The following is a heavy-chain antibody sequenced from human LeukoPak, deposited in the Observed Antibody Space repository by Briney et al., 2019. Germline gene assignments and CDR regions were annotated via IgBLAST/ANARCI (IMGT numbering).Heavy chain of an antibody. CDR2: ISAYNGNR. CDR1: GYTFTSYG. Sequence: GASVKVSCKASGYTFTSYGISWVRQAPGQGLEWMGWISAYNGNRNYAQKLQGRVTMTTETSTSTAYMKLRSLRSDDTAVYYCARTTAYYYYYMDVWGKGTTVTVSS. J-gene: IGHJ6*03. D-gene: IGHD4-17*01. CDR3: ARTTAYYYYYMDV. V-gene: IGHV1-18*01.